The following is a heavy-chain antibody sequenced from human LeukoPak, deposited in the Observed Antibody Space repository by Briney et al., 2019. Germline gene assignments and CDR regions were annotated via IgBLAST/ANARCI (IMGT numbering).Heavy chain of an antibody. V-gene: IGHV3-66*01. D-gene: IGHD3-22*01. Sequence: GGSLRLSCAASGFTVSSNSMSWVRQAPGKGLEWVSVMYSGGSTFYADSMKGRFTISRDNSKNTLYLQMNSLRAEDTAVYYCARKHYYDSSGFVPPMDYRGQGNLVTVSS. J-gene: IGHJ4*02. CDR1: GFTVSSNS. CDR2: MYSGGST. CDR3: ARKHYYDSSGFVPPMDY.